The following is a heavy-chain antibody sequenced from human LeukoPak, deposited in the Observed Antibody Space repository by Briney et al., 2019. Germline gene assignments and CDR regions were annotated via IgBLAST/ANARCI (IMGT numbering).Heavy chain of an antibody. Sequence: GGSLRLSCAASGFTFNDYYMSWIRQAPGKGLEWVSYISGTGTTIYYMDSVKGRFTISRDNAKDSLYLQMNSLRAEDTAVYYCARDQRGMIRGLLDYYYYYMDVWGKGTTVTVSS. CDR3: ARDQRGMIRGLLDYYYYYMDV. V-gene: IGHV3-11*04. CDR1: GFTFNDYY. D-gene: IGHD3-10*01. CDR2: ISGTGTTI. J-gene: IGHJ6*03.